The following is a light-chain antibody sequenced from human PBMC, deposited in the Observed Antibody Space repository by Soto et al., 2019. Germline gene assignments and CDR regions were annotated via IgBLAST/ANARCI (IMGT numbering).Light chain of an antibody. J-gene: IGLJ1*01. CDR1: SSDVGDNY. CDR3: GKWDSSLSADV. CDR2: ETN. Sequence: QSVLTQPPSVSAAPGQKVTISCSGSSSDVGDNYVSWYQLLPGTAPKLLIYETNKRPPGIPDRYSGSKSGTSATLGITGLQTGDEADYYCGKWDSSLSADVFGTGTKVTV. V-gene: IGLV1-51*02.